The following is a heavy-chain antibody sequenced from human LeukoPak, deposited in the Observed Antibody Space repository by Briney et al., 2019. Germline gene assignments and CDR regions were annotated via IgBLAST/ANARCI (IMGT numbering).Heavy chain of an antibody. Sequence: SETLSLTCTVSGGSISSYYWSWIRQPPGKGLEWIGYIYYSGSTNYNPSLKSRVTISVVTSKNQFSLKLSSVTAADTAVYYCARLDSSSWFDPWGQGTLVTVSS. D-gene: IGHD6-13*01. CDR2: IYYSGST. CDR1: GGSISSYY. CDR3: ARLDSSSWFDP. V-gene: IGHV4-59*08. J-gene: IGHJ5*02.